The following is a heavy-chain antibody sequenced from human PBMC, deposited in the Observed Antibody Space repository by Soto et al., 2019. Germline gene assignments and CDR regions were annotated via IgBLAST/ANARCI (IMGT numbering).Heavy chain of an antibody. D-gene: IGHD6-19*01. CDR1: GGSISSYY. CDR3: ARLSSGWYDY. J-gene: IGHJ4*02. Sequence: SETLSLTCTVSGGSISSYYWSWIRQPPGKGLEWIGSIYYSGTTYYTPSLMSRVTISVDTSKNQFSLKLSSVTAADTAVYYCARLSSGWYDYWGQGTLVTVSS. CDR2: IYYSGTT. V-gene: IGHV4-59*05.